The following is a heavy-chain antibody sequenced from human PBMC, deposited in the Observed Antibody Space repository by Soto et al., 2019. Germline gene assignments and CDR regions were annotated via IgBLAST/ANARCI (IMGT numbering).Heavy chain of an antibody. Sequence: EVQLLESGGGLVQPGGSLRLSCSDSGFTFSTYAMNWVRQAPGKGLEWVSGISGSGDSTYYADSVKGRFTVSRDNSKNTLYLQMNSLRAEDTAVFYCATERSSGWSLDYWGQGTLVTVSS. V-gene: IGHV3-23*01. CDR1: GFTFSTYA. J-gene: IGHJ4*02. CDR3: ATERSSGWSLDY. CDR2: ISGSGDST. D-gene: IGHD6-19*01.